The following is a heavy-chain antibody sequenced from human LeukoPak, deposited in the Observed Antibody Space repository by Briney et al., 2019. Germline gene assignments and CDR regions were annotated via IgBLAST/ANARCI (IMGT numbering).Heavy chain of an antibody. Sequence: ASVTVSCKTSGYTFSTYGISWVRQAPGEGLEWIGWISVYYGGTKYAQKFQDRVTMNRDTSTNTVSMELRSLTSDDTAVYFCARHSKDGYNSKFDHWGQGSLVTVSS. CDR2: ISVYYGGT. CDR1: GYTFSTYG. V-gene: IGHV1-18*01. CDR3: ARHSKDGYNSKFDH. D-gene: IGHD5-24*01. J-gene: IGHJ4*02.